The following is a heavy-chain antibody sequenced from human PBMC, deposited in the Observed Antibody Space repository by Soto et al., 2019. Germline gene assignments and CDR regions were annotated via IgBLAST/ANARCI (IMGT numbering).Heavy chain of an antibody. J-gene: IGHJ4*02. D-gene: IGHD2-2*01. CDR2: FDPEDGET. CDR3: AGGYCTRTSCHDYDN. Sequence: QVQLVQSGAEVKKPGASVKVSCKVSGYTLSELAIQWVRQSPGKGLEWMGGFDPEDGETFYAQKFQGRVTMTEDKSTDTAYMELRSLRSEDTAVYYYAGGYCTRTSCHDYDNWGQGTLVAVSS. CDR1: GYTLSELA. V-gene: IGHV1-24*01.